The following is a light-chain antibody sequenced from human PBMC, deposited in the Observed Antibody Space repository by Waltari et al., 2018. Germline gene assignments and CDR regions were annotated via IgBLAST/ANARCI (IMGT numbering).Light chain of an antibody. V-gene: IGKV1-39*01. CDR3: QQSYSTLRIT. Sequence: DSQLTQSPSSLSASLGDRVSVPCRASQSVSSYLNWYQQKPGKAPKLLIYAASNLQSWVPSRFSGSGSGTDFTLTISSLQPEDFATYYCQQSYSTLRITFGQGTRLEIK. CDR2: AAS. CDR1: QSVSSY. J-gene: IGKJ5*01.